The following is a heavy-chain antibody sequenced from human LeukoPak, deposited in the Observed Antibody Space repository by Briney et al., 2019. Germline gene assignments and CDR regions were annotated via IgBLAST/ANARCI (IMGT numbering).Heavy chain of an antibody. D-gene: IGHD3-9*01. CDR3: ARGHTYYDILTGPGAGSDYYYGMDV. CDR1: GFTLSSYE. CDR2: ISSSGSTI. Sequence: GGSLRLSCAASGFTLSSYEMNWVRQAPGKGLEWVSYISSSGSTIYYADSVKGRFTISRDNAKNSLYLQMNSLRAEDTAVYYCARGHTYYDILTGPGAGSDYYYGMDVWGQGTTVTVSS. J-gene: IGHJ6*02. V-gene: IGHV3-48*03.